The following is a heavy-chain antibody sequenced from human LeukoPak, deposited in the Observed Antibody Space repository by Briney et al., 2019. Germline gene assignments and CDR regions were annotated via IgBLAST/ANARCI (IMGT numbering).Heavy chain of an antibody. J-gene: IGHJ6*03. D-gene: IGHD5-24*01. Sequence: GGTLRLSCAASGFTFSSYGMSWVRQAPGKGLEWVSGISGSAGSTYYADSVKGRFTISRDNSKNTLYLQMNSLRAEDTAVYYCTKAATPHYFFYYYMDVWGKGTTVTISS. CDR3: TKAATPHYFFYYYMDV. CDR1: GFTFSSYG. V-gene: IGHV3-23*01. CDR2: ISGSAGST.